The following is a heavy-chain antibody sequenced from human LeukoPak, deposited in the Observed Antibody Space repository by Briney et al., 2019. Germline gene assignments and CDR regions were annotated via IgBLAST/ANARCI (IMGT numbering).Heavy chain of an antibody. Sequence: KPSETLSLTCTVSGGSISSSSYYWGWIRQPPGKGLEWIGSIYYSGSTYYNPSLKSRVTISVDTSKNQFSLKLSSVTAADTAVYYCARDPVGATEGDFDYWGQGTLVTVSS. CDR1: GGSISSSSYY. J-gene: IGHJ4*02. CDR3: ARDPVGATEGDFDY. V-gene: IGHV4-39*07. CDR2: IYYSGST. D-gene: IGHD1-26*01.